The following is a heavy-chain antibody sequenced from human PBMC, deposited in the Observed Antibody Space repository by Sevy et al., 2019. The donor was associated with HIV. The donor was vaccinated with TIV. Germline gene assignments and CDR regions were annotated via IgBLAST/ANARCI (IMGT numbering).Heavy chain of an antibody. Sequence: SETLSLTCTVSDDSISGYYWSWIRQPPGKGLEWIGYIYYRGRTNYNPSLKSRATISADMSTNHFSLKLSSVTAADTAVYYCARTTPYYYYGMDVWGQGTTVTVSS. CDR2: IYYRGRT. CDR1: DDSISGYY. CDR3: ARTTPYYYYGMDV. V-gene: IGHV4-59*01. J-gene: IGHJ6*02. D-gene: IGHD4-17*01.